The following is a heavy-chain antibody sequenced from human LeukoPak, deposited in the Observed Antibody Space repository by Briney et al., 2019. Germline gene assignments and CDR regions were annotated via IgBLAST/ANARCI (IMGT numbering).Heavy chain of an antibody. J-gene: IGHJ4*02. D-gene: IGHD4-17*01. CDR3: ARHPGGSVTTPFDY. CDR2: IYPGDSDT. CDR1: GYXFSDYW. Sequence: GESLKISCNGSGYXFSDYWIGWVRQMPGKGLEWMGIIYPGDSDTRYSPSFQGQVTISADKSISTAYLQWSSLKASDTAMYYCARHPGGSVTTPFDYWGQGTLVTVSS. V-gene: IGHV5-51*01.